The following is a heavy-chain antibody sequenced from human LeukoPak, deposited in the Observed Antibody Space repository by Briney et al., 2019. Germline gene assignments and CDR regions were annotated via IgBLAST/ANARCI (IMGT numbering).Heavy chain of an antibody. V-gene: IGHV4-38-2*01. CDR2: IYHSGST. J-gene: IGHJ4*01. CDR3: ASLLDWLFDY. CDR1: GYSISSCYY. Sequence: SETLSLTCAVSGYSISSCYYWGWIRQPPGKGLEGIGSIYHSGSTYYNPSLKSRVTMSGDTSQHQFSRKLCAPTAPDAAGSDCASLLDWLFDYWGHGTLVTVSS. D-gene: IGHD3-9*01.